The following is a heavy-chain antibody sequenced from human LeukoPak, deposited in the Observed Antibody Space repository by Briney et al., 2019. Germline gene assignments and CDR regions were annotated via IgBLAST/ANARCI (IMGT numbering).Heavy chain of an antibody. D-gene: IGHD3-22*01. Sequence: PSETLSLTCTVSGDSISTNYWSWIRQPAGKGLEWIGRTYSRGTTNYNPSLKSRVAMSVDTSKNQFSLKLTSVTAADTAVYYCARAEYYYDSSGYYYGVFDYWGQGTLVTVSS. CDR2: TYSRGTT. J-gene: IGHJ4*02. CDR1: GDSISTNY. V-gene: IGHV4-4*07. CDR3: ARAEYYYDSSGYYYGVFDY.